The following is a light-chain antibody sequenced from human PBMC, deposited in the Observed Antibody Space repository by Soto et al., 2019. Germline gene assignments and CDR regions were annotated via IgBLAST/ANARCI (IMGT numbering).Light chain of an antibody. V-gene: IGLV2-14*01. Sequence: QSVLTQPASVSGSPGQSITISCTGTRTDVGRYNYVSWYQQHPGKAPKLMVYDVSNRPSWVSNRFSGSKSGITASLTISGLQAEDEADYYCTSYTSDSTYVFGPGTKVTVL. CDR2: DVS. CDR1: RTDVGRYNY. J-gene: IGLJ1*01. CDR3: TSYTSDSTYV.